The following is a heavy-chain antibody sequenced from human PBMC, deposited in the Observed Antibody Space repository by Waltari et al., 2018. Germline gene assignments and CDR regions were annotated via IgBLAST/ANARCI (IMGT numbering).Heavy chain of an antibody. V-gene: IGHV3-15*01. CDR2: IKSKTDGGTT. CDR3: AAAAHYYGMDV. CDR1: GLPFSNAW. Sequence: EVQLVESGGGLVKPGGSLRLSCAASGLPFSNAWMSWVRQAPGKGLEWVGRIKSKTDGGTTDYAAPVKGRFTISRDDSKNTLYLQMNSLKTEDTAVYNCAAAAHYYGMDVWGQGTTVTVSS. J-gene: IGHJ6*02. D-gene: IGHD6-25*01.